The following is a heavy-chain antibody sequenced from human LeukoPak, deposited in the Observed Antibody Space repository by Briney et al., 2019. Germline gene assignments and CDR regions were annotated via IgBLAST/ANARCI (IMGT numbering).Heavy chain of an antibody. Sequence: GASVKVSCKASGSTFSSYAISWVRQAPGQGLEWMGGIIPIFGTANYAQKFQGRVTITTDESTSTAYMELSSLRSEDTAVYYCARHGSGSLFYYYYMDVWGKGTTVTVSS. V-gene: IGHV1-69*05. CDR1: GSTFSSYA. D-gene: IGHD3-10*01. CDR2: IIPIFGTA. CDR3: ARHGSGSLFYYYYMDV. J-gene: IGHJ6*03.